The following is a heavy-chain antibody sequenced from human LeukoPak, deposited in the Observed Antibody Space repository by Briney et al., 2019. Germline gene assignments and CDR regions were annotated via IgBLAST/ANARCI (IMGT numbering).Heavy chain of an antibody. CDR3: ARARNYYDSSDYYYEGDAFDI. V-gene: IGHV4-59*01. Sequence: PSETLSLTCTVSGGYISSYYWGWIRQSPGKGLEWIGYIYYSGSTNYNSSLKSRVTISVDTSKNQFSLKLRSVTAADTAVYYCARARNYYDSSDYYYEGDAFDIWGQGTMVTVSS. CDR1: GGYISSYY. J-gene: IGHJ3*02. D-gene: IGHD3-22*01. CDR2: IYYSGST.